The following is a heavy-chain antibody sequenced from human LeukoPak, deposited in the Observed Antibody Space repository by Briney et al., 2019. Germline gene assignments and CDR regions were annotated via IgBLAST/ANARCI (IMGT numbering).Heavy chain of an antibody. CDR3: AELGITMIGGV. CDR1: GFTFSSYW. D-gene: IGHD3-10*02. J-gene: IGHJ6*04. Sequence: PGGSLRLSCAASGFTFSSYWMSWVRHAPGKGLEWLVNIKQDGSEKYFVDSVKGRFTISRDNAKNSLYLQMNSLRAEDTAVYYCAELGITMIGGVWGKGTTVTISS. CDR2: IKQDGSEK. V-gene: IGHV3-7*01.